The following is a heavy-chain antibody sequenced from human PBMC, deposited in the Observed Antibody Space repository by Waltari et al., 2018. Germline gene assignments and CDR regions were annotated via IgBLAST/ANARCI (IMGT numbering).Heavy chain of an antibody. CDR1: GFTISSYY. CDR2: IFTGGRT. D-gene: IGHD4-17*01. Sequence: EVQVVESGGGLVQPGGSLRLSCAASGFTISSYYMSWVGQAPGKGLQWVSVIFTGGRTSYADSVKGRFTISRDTSKNTLYLQMNSLRTEDTAMYYCAREAMTTVTTPMDCWGQGTLVTVSS. J-gene: IGHJ4*02. V-gene: IGHV3-66*02. CDR3: AREAMTTVTTPMDC.